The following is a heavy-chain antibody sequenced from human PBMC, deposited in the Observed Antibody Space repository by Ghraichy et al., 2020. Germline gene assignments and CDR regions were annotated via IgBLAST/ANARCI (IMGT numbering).Heavy chain of an antibody. V-gene: IGHV1-69*13. D-gene: IGHD2-15*01. CDR2: IIPIFGTE. CDR3: ARVYCSGGSCYSNRNRGYYYYGMDV. J-gene: IGHJ6*02. Sequence: SVKVSCKASGGTFSSYAISWVRQAPGQGLEWMGGIIPIFGTENYAQKFQGRVTITADESTSTAYMELSSLRSEDTAVYYCARVYCSGGSCYSNRNRGYYYYGMDVWGQGTTVTVSS. CDR1: GGTFSSYA.